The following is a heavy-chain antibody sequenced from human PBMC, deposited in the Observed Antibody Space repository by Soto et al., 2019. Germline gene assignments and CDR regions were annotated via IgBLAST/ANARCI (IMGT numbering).Heavy chain of an antibody. V-gene: IGHV1-18*01. CDR2: ISAYNGNT. CDR1: GYTFTSYG. J-gene: IGHJ6*02. D-gene: IGHD3-22*01. CDR3: ARDGYYYDSSGYYLQGPTYYYYGMAV. Sequence: ASVKGSCKASGYTFTSYGISWVRQAPGQGLEWMGWISAYNGNTNYAQKLQCRVTMTTDTSTSTAYMELRSLRSDETAVYYCARDGYYYDSSGYYLQGPTYYYYGMAVWGQGTTVTVSS.